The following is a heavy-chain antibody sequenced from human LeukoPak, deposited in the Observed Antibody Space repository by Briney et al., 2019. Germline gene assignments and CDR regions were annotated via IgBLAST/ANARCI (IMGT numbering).Heavy chain of an antibody. CDR1: GYNFTKYW. D-gene: IGHD6-13*01. Sequence: GESLKISCKGPGYNFTKYWIGWVRQMPGKGLEWMGIIYPDDSDIRYSPSFQVQITISADKSISTAYLQWSSLQASDTAMYYCARLQQHRAAFDIWGQGTMVTVSS. J-gene: IGHJ3*02. CDR2: IYPDDSDI. V-gene: IGHV5-51*01. CDR3: ARLQQHRAAFDI.